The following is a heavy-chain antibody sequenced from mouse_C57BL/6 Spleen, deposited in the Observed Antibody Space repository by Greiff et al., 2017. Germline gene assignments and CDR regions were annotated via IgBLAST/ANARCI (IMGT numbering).Heavy chain of an antibody. CDR2: IDPNSGGT. Sequence: VQLQQPGAELVKPGASVKLSCKASGYTFTSYWMHWVKQRPGRGLEWIGRIDPNSGGTKYNEKFKSKATLTVDKPSSTAYMQLSSLTSEDSAVYYCARSNYYGRSYVGYWYFDVWGTGTTVTVSS. D-gene: IGHD1-1*01. CDR3: ARSNYYGRSYVGYWYFDV. CDR1: GYTFTSYW. V-gene: IGHV1-72*01. J-gene: IGHJ1*03.